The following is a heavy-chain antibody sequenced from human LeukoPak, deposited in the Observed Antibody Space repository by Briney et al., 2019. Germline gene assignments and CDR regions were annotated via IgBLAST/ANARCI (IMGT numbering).Heavy chain of an antibody. CDR3: AKVGAVAGTDYYYYGMDV. CDR1: GFTFSSYG. V-gene: IGHV3-30*18. D-gene: IGHD6-19*01. CDR2: ISYDGSNK. J-gene: IGHJ6*04. Sequence: PGESLRLSCAAPGFTFSSYGMHWVRQAPGKGLEWVAVISYDGSNKYYADSVKGRFTISRDNSKNTLYLQMNSLRAKDTAVYYCAKVGAVAGTDYYYYGMDVWGKGTTVTVSS.